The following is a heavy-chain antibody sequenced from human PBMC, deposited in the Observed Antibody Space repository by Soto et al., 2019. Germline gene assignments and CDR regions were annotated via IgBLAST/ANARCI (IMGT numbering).Heavy chain of an antibody. V-gene: IGHV4-34*01. CDR1: GGSFSGSY. J-gene: IGHJ4*02. D-gene: IGHD3-10*01. CDR3: ARALGGVTYLKL. Sequence: QVQLQQWGAGLLKPSETLSLTCAVSGGSFSGSYWTWVRQAPGKGLEWIGDFNHNGHINYNPSLESRVAISMDTSKQQCSLKVTSVTAADTAVYYCARALGGVTYLKLWGQGTLVTVSS. CDR2: FNHNGHI.